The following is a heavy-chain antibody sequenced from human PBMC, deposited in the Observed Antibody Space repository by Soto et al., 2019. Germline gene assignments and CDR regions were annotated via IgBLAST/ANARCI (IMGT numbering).Heavy chain of an antibody. J-gene: IGHJ4*02. CDR3: ERGNYGDSAYYFDY. CDR1: GGSISSGSYY. V-gene: IGHV4-31*03. D-gene: IGHD4-17*01. Sequence: PSETLSLTCTVSGGSISSGSYYWTWIRQHPGKGLEWIGYIYYSGSTYYNPSLKSRVTISVDTSKNQFSLKLSSVTAADTAVYYCERGNYGDSAYYFDYWGQGTLVTVSS. CDR2: IYYSGST.